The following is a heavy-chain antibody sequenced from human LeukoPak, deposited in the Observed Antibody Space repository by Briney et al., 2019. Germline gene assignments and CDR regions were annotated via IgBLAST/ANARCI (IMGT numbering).Heavy chain of an antibody. Sequence: GGSLRLSCAASDFSFCKYAVSWVRQAPGKGLQWVSDITSSGSGTYYADSVKGRFTISRDNSKNTLYLQMNSLRAEDTAVYYCAKKMGAGNFYFDYWGQGTLVTVSS. D-gene: IGHD3-10*01. V-gene: IGHV3-23*01. CDR1: DFSFCKYA. CDR3: AKKMGAGNFYFDY. CDR2: ITSSGSGT. J-gene: IGHJ4*02.